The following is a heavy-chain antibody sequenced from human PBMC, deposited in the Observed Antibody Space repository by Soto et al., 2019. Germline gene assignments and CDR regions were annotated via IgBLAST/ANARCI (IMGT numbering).Heavy chain of an antibody. V-gene: IGHV3-23*01. CDR2: ITGSVDKT. CDR1: GFSLSNYA. D-gene: IGHD2-2*01. J-gene: IGHJ4*02. Sequence: PGGSLRLSCAASGFSLSNYAMTWVRQAPGKGLEWVSGITGSVDKTYYADSVKGRFIISRDNSKNTLYLQMNSLRAEDTALYYCARDCSSSSCSVWHYWGQGTLVTVSS. CDR3: ARDCSSSSCSVWHY.